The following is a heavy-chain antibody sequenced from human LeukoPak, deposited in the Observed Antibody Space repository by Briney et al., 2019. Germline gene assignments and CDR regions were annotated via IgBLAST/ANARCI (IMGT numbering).Heavy chain of an antibody. CDR2: ISYDGSNK. J-gene: IGHJ4*02. V-gene: IGHV3-30*19. Sequence: PGRSLRLSCAASGFSFSAYGVHWVRQAPGKGLEWVAVISYDGSNKYYADSVKGRFTISRDNSKNTLYLQMNSLRAEDTAVYYCARVYYYDSSGSDYWGQGTLVTVSS. D-gene: IGHD3-22*01. CDR3: ARVYYYDSSGSDY. CDR1: GFSFSAYG.